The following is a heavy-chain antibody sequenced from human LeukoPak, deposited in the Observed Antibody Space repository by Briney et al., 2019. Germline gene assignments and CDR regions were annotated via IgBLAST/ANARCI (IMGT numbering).Heavy chain of an antibody. J-gene: IGHJ4*02. CDR3: ATVRGCGGDCYYLDY. V-gene: IGHV3-33*08. D-gene: IGHD2-21*02. CDR2: IWYDGSNK. Sequence: GGSLRLSCAASGFIFTSNRMNWVRQAPGKGLEWVTIIWYDGSNKYYADSVKGRFIISRDNSKNTLYLQMNSLRAEDTAVYYCATVRGCGGDCYYLDYWGQGTLVAVSS. CDR1: GFIFTSNR.